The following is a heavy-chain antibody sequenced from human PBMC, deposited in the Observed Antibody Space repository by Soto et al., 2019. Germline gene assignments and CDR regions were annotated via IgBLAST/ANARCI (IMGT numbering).Heavy chain of an antibody. CDR1: GFTFSSYS. CDR3: ALPLTYYDFWSGYQVHDAFDI. V-gene: IGHV3-21*01. CDR2: ISSSSSYI. J-gene: IGHJ3*02. Sequence: GGSLRLSCAASGFTFSSYSMNWVRQAPGKGLEWVSSISSSSSYIYYADSVKGRFTISRDNAKNSLYLQMNSLRAEDTAVYYCALPLTYYDFWSGYQVHDAFDIWGQGTMVTVSS. D-gene: IGHD3-3*01.